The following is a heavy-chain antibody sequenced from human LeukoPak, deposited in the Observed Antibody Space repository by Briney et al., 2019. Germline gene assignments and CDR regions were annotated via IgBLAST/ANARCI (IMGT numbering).Heavy chain of an antibody. J-gene: IGHJ4*02. CDR1: GFTFSSYS. V-gene: IGHV3-48*04. Sequence: GGSLRLSCAASGFTFSSYSMNWVRQAPGKGLEWVSYISSSSSTIYYADSVEGRFTISRDNAKNSLYLQMNSLRAEDTAVYYCARASGWELGRVDYWGQGTLVTASS. CDR2: ISSSSSTI. CDR3: ARASGWELGRVDY. D-gene: IGHD1-26*01.